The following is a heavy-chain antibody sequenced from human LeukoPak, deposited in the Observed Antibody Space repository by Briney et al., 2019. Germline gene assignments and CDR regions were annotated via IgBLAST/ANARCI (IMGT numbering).Heavy chain of an antibody. CDR3: AKGLGRTVVVPAAIDY. CDR2: IYSGGST. D-gene: IGHD2-2*01. CDR1: GFTFSSYG. V-gene: IGHV3-NL1*01. Sequence: GGSLRLSCAASGFTFSSYGMHWVRQAPGKGLEWVSVIYSGGSTYYADSVKGRFTISRDNSKNTLYLQMNSLRAEDTAVYYCAKGLGRTVVVPAAIDYWGQGTLVTVSS. J-gene: IGHJ4*02.